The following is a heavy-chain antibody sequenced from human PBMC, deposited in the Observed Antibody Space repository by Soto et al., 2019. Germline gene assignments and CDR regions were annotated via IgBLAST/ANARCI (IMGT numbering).Heavy chain of an antibody. J-gene: IGHJ6*03. CDR3: ARGVMAATNPENYYYYYMDV. D-gene: IGHD4-4*01. V-gene: IGHV3-33*01. CDR2: IWYDGSNK. Sequence: QPGGSLRLSCAASGFTFSSYGMHWVRQAPGKGLEWVALIWYDGSNKYDADSVKGRFTISRDNSKNTLYLQMNSLRAEDTAVYYCARGVMAATNPENYYYYYMDVWGKGTTVTVSS. CDR1: GFTFSSYG.